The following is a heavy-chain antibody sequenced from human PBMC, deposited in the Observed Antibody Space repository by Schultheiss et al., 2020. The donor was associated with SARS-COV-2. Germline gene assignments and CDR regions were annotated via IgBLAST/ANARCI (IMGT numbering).Heavy chain of an antibody. V-gene: IGHV1-69*06. J-gene: IGHJ6*02. D-gene: IGHD7-27*01. CDR2: IIPIFGTA. CDR1: GGTFSSYA. CDR3: ARDRANWVAYYYYGMDV. Sequence: SVKVSCKASGGTFSSYAISWVRQAPGQGLEWMGGIIPIFGTANYAQKFQGRVTITADKSTSTAYMELSSLRSEDTAVYYCARDRANWVAYYYYGMDVWGQGTTVTVSS.